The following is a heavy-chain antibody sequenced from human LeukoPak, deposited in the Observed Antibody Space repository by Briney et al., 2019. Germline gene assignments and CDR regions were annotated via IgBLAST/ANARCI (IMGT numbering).Heavy chain of an antibody. J-gene: IGHJ4*02. V-gene: IGHV1-8*01. Sequence: GASVKVSCKASGYTFTSFDINWVRQPTAQGLEWMGWMSPSSGNTGYAQKFQGRVTMTRDTSINTAYMELSSLTSEDTAVYYCARGAGVGGDFWGQGTLVTVSS. CDR2: MSPSSGNT. CDR1: GYTFTSFD. D-gene: IGHD1-26*01. CDR3: ARGAGVGGDF.